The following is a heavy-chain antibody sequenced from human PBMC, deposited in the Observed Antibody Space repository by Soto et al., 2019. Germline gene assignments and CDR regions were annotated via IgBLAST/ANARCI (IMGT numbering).Heavy chain of an antibody. V-gene: IGHV6-1*01. CDR3: ARGEQYSGRIFDY. CDR1: GDSVSRNSAG. D-gene: IGHD1-26*01. Sequence: SQTLSLTCAITGDSVSRNSAGGSWVRQSPSRGLEWLGRTYYRSKWYYEYAVSVRGRITINPDTSKNQYSLQLNSVTPEDTAVYFCARGEQYSGRIFDYWGQGTLVTVS. J-gene: IGHJ4*01. CDR2: TYYRSKWYY.